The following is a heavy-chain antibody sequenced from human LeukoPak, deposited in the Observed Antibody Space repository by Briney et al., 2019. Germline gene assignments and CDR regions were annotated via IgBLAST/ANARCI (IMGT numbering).Heavy chain of an antibody. CDR3: ARDQTDYDFWTGFDI. D-gene: IGHD3-3*01. V-gene: IGHV1-3*01. J-gene: IGHJ3*02. CDR2: INAGNGNT. CDR1: GYTFTSYA. Sequence: GASVKVSCKASGYTFTSYAMHWVRQAPGQRLEWMGWINAGNGNTKYSQKFQGRVTITRDTSASTAYMELSSLRSDDTAVYYCARDQTDYDFWTGFDIWGQGTMVTVSS.